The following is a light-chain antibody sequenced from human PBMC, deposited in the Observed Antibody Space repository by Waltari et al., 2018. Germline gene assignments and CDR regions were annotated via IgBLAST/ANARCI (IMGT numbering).Light chain of an antibody. CDR1: QSIIRW. CDR2: DAS. Sequence: DIQMTQSPPTLSASVGDRVTIPCRASQSIIRWLAWYQQKPGTAPKLLIYDASTLETGVPSRFSGSGSETEFTLTINNLQTDDFGTYYCQQYLSFSGLTFGGGTKV. J-gene: IGKJ4*01. V-gene: IGKV1-5*01. CDR3: QQYLSFSGLT.